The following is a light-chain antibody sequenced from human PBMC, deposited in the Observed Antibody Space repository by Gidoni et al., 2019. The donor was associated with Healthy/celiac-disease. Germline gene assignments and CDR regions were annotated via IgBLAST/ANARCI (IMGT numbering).Light chain of an antibody. CDR3: QQYNSSPYT. CDR1: QSISSW. CDR2: DAS. Sequence: DIQMTQSPSTLSASVGDRVTIICRDSQSISSWLAWYQQKPGKAPKFLIYDASSLESGVTSRFSGSGSGTEFTLTISSLQPDDFATYYCQQYNSSPYTFGQGTKLEIK. J-gene: IGKJ2*01. V-gene: IGKV1-5*02.